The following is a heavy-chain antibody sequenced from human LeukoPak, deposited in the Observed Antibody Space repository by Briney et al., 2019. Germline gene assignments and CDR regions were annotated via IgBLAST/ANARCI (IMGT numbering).Heavy chain of an antibody. D-gene: IGHD6-19*01. Sequence: PGGSLRLSCAASGFTFGNNWMAWVRQAPGKGLEWVANVKQDGSEKYYADSVKGRFTISRDNAKNSLFLQMSSLRGADTAVYHCAGWGYVSGWYYLDSWGQGTLVTVSS. V-gene: IGHV3-7*01. CDR3: AGWGYVSGWYYLDS. CDR2: VKQDGSEK. J-gene: IGHJ4*02. CDR1: GFTFGNNW.